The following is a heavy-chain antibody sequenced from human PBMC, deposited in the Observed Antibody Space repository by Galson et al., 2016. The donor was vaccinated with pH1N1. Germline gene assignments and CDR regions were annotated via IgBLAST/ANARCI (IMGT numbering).Heavy chain of an antibody. Sequence: SLRLSCAASGLTLSTSVMTWVRQAPGKGLEWVSIISGSSDATFYADSVRGRFTISRDNSKNTLYLQMNGLRGDDTAVYYCARERDLGTSTPDDFDYWGQGTLVTVSS. V-gene: IGHV3-23*01. CDR3: ARERDLGTSTPDDFDY. CDR2: ISGSSDAT. J-gene: IGHJ4*02. CDR1: GLTLSTSV.